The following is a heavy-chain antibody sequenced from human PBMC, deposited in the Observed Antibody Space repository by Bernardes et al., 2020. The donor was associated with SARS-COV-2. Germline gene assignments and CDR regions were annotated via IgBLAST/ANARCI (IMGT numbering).Heavy chain of an antibody. Sequence: ASVKVSCKASGYTFSAYYTHWLRQTPGQGLEWMGWISPKSGVTNYAQKFQGRVTMTRDTSISTDYLELSRLRSDDTAVYYCARTFYYDRGGDSVFDYWGQGSLVTVSS. CDR3: ARTFYYDRGGDSVFDY. CDR2: ISPKSGVT. CDR1: GYTFSAYY. D-gene: IGHD2-21*01. V-gene: IGHV1-2*02. J-gene: IGHJ4*02.